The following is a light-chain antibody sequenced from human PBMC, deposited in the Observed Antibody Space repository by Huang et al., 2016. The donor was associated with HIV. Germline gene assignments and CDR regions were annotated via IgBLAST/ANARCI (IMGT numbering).Light chain of an antibody. Sequence: DIQMTQSPSTLSASVGDRVTITCRASQSIASYLAWYQQKPGKAPKLLIYDASRLDSGVPSRFSGSGSGTEFTLTISSLQPDNFATYYCQQYHSYPGTFGQGTKVEIK. CDR2: DAS. J-gene: IGKJ1*01. CDR1: QSIASY. V-gene: IGKV1-5*01. CDR3: QQYHSYPGT.